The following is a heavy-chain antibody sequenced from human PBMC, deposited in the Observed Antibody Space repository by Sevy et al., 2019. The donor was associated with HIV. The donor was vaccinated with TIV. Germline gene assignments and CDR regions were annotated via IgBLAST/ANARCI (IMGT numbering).Heavy chain of an antibody. CDR2: IQYDGSIQ. V-gene: IGHV3-30*02. D-gene: IGHD5-12*01. CDR3: AKRASKSGYALGY. Sequence: GGSLRLSCIESGFTLSNYDIHWVRQAAGKGLEWVAFIQYDGSIQYYADSVKGRFTISRDNGKNTLYLQMNSLRPEDTAIYYCAKRASKSGYALGYWGQGTLVTVSS. CDR1: GFTLSNYD. J-gene: IGHJ4*02.